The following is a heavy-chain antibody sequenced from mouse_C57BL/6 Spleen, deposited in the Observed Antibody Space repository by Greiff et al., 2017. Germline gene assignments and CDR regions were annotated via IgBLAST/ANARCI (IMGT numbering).Heavy chain of an antibody. CDR1: GFTFTDYY. CDR2: IRNKANGYTT. Sequence: EVMLVESGGGLVQPGGSLSLSCAASGFTFTDYYMSWVRQPPGKALEWLGFIRNKANGYTTEYSASVKGRFTISRDNSQSILYLQMNALRAEDSATYYCARYGATDAMDYWGQGTSVTVSS. J-gene: IGHJ4*01. CDR3: ARYGATDAMDY. V-gene: IGHV7-3*01. D-gene: IGHD3-1*01.